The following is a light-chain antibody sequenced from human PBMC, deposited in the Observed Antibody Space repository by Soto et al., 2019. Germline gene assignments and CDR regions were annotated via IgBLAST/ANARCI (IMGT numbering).Light chain of an antibody. CDR3: QENNGRSS. V-gene: IGKV3-15*01. CDR2: RTS. CDR1: QNVAGD. Sequence: RVTTQSPATLSVSPGERATLSCRASQNVAGDLAWYQQKPGQAPRLLIYRTSTRATGIPARFSGTGSGTEFTLTISSLQSEDFAVYYCQENNGRSSFRQGTKVEIK. J-gene: IGKJ1*01.